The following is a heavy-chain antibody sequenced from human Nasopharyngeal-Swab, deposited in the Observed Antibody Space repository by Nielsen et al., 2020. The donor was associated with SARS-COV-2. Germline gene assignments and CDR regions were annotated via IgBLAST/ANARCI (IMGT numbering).Heavy chain of an antibody. CDR1: GFTFSSFG. V-gene: IGHV3-23*01. CDR2: ISGSGDSI. J-gene: IGHJ4*02. Sequence: GESLKISCAASGFTFSSFGMSWVRQAPGKGLEWVSTISGSGDSIYYADSVKGRFTISRDNSKNTLYLQINSLRAEDTAVYYCARDYCGGDCYGDYWGQGTLVTVSS. CDR3: ARDYCGGDCYGDY. D-gene: IGHD2-21*02.